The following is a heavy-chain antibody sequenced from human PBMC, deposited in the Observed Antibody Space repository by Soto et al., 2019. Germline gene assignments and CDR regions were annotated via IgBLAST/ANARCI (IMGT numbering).Heavy chain of an antibody. D-gene: IGHD6-6*01. V-gene: IGHV3-30*18. CDR1: GFTFISYG. Sequence: QVQLMESGGGVVQPGKSLRLSCVGSGFTFISYGMHWVRQAPGKWLEWVAGISYDGTKKYYGDSVKCRFSISRDNSRQTVYLQMDSLRAEDTAVYYCAKVGSIAVYHYHYALDVWGQGTTVTVSS. CDR2: ISYDGTKK. CDR3: AKVGSIAVYHYHYALDV. J-gene: IGHJ6*02.